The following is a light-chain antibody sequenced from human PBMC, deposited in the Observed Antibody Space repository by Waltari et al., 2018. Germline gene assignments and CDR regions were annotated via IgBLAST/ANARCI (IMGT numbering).Light chain of an antibody. V-gene: IGKV1-5*03. Sequence: DIQMTQSPSSLSASVGDTVTITCRASQSISNWLDWYQQKPGKAPKLLIYKASSLEGGVPSRLSGSGSGTDFTLTISRLQPEDFATYYCLQYSSSPFTFGPGTKLDIK. CDR3: LQYSSSPFT. J-gene: IGKJ3*01. CDR1: QSISNW. CDR2: KAS.